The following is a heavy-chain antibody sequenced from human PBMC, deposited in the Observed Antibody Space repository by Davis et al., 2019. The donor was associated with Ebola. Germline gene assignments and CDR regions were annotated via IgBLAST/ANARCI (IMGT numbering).Heavy chain of an antibody. Sequence: PGGSLRLSCAASGFTFADYAMHWVRQAPGKGLEWVSGISWYSGSIGYADSAKGRFTISRDNAKNSLYLQINSLRAEDTALYYCAKDPSRSWGVWYLDLWGRGTLVTVTS. CDR1: GFTFADYA. J-gene: IGHJ2*01. CDR2: ISWYSGSI. CDR3: AKDPSRSWGVWYLDL. V-gene: IGHV3-9*01. D-gene: IGHD3-10*01.